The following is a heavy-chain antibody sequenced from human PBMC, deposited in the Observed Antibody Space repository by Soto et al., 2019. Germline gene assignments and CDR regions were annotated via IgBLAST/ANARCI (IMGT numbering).Heavy chain of an antibody. CDR1: GFTFSSYA. V-gene: IGHV3-23*01. Sequence: EVQLLESGGGLVQPGGSLRLSCAASGFTFSSYAMCWVRQAPGKGLEWVSSISTSAGSTYYAYSVKGRFTITRDNSNNTLSLQMNSLRAEDTAVYYCSLSDRYYGMDVWGLGTTVTVSS. J-gene: IGHJ6*02. CDR2: ISTSAGST. CDR3: SLSDRYYGMDV.